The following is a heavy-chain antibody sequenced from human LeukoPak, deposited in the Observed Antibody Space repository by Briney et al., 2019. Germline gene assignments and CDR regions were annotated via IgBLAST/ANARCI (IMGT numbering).Heavy chain of an antibody. Sequence: PSETLSLTCTVSGYSITSAYYWGWIRQPPGKGLEWIGSLFLKASTYYNRSLKIRVTISVHTSTNQFSLTLSSVTAADTAVYYCARVARCTSCFDVDYWGQGTLVTASS. J-gene: IGHJ4*02. CDR3: ARVARCTSCFDVDY. CDR1: GYSITSAYY. V-gene: IGHV4-38-2*02. CDR2: LFLKAST. D-gene: IGHD2-2*01.